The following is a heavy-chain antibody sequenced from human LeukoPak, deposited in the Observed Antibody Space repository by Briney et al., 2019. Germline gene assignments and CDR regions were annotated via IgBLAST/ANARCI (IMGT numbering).Heavy chain of an antibody. CDR2: MNPSGST. CDR1: GGSFSGYY. D-gene: IGHD3-22*01. Sequence: KPSETLSLTCAVYGGSFSGYYWTWIRQPPEKGLEWIGEMNPSGSTSYNPSLKSRVTISVDTSKNQFSLKLSSVTAADMAVYYCARGRQDVTMIVVVMTAVSYYLDVWGKGTTVTVS. V-gene: IGHV4-34*01. CDR3: ARGRQDVTMIVVVMTAVSYYLDV. J-gene: IGHJ6*03.